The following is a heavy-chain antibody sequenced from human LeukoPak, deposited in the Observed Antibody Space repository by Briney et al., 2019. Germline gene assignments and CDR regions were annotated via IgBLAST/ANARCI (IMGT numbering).Heavy chain of an antibody. CDR3: ARVGMISYSFDY. CDR1: GFTFSSYW. CDR2: IKSDGNTT. J-gene: IGHJ4*02. V-gene: IGHV3-74*01. Sequence: GGSLRLSCVASGFTFSSYWMHWVRQAPGKGLVWVSRIKSDGNTTNYADSVKGRFTISRDNAKNTLYLQMNTLRAEDTAVYYCARVGMISYSFDYWGQGTLVTVPS. D-gene: IGHD2-21*01.